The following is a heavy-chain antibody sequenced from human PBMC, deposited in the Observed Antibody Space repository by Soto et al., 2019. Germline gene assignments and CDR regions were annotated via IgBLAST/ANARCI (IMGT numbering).Heavy chain of an antibody. CDR2: IIPIFGTA. CDR1: GGTFSSYA. V-gene: IGHV1-69*01. Sequence: QVQLVQSGAEVKKPGSSVKVSCKASGGTFSSYAISWVRQAPGQGLEWMGGIIPIFGTANYAQKFQGRVTITADESTSTAYTELSSLRAEDTAVYYCASPEAARPGGGAFDYWGQGTLVTVSS. CDR3: ASPEAARPGGGAFDY. J-gene: IGHJ4*02. D-gene: IGHD6-6*01.